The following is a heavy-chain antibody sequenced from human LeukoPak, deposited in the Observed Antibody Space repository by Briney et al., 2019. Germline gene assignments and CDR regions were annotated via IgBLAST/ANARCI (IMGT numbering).Heavy chain of an antibody. Sequence: PGGSLRLSCAASGFTFDDYAMHWVRQAPGKGLEWVSGISWNSGSIGYADSVKGRFTISRDNAKNSLYLQMNSLRAQDTALYYCAKDMGQQLELPFDYWGQGTLVTVSS. CDR2: ISWNSGSI. J-gene: IGHJ4*02. D-gene: IGHD6-13*01. CDR3: AKDMGQQLELPFDY. CDR1: GFTFDDYA. V-gene: IGHV3-9*01.